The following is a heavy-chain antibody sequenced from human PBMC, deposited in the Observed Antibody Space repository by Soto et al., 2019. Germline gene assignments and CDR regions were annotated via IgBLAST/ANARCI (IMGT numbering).Heavy chain of an antibody. Sequence: SETLSLTCTVSGGSISSYYWSWIRQPPGKGLEWIGYIYYSGSTNYNPSLKSRVTISVDTSKNQFSLKLSSVTAADTAVYYCARAKTPLYSSSWYWFDPWGQGTLVTVSS. V-gene: IGHV4-59*08. CDR1: GGSISSYY. CDR3: ARAKTPLYSSSWYWFDP. D-gene: IGHD6-13*01. J-gene: IGHJ5*02. CDR2: IYYSGST.